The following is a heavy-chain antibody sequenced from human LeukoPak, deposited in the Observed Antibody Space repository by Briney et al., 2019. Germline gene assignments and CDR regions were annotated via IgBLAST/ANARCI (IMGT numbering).Heavy chain of an antibody. CDR2: IWYDGSNK. J-gene: IGHJ6*02. CDR1: GFTFSSYG. D-gene: IGHD3-3*01. CDR3: AKDQSITIFGVAPYGMDV. Sequence: GGSLRLSCAASGFTFSSYGMHWVRQAQGKGLEWVAVIWYDGSNKYYAGSVKGRFTISRDNSKNTLYLQMNSLRAEDTAVYYCAKDQSITIFGVAPYGMDVWGQGTTVTVSS. V-gene: IGHV3-30*02.